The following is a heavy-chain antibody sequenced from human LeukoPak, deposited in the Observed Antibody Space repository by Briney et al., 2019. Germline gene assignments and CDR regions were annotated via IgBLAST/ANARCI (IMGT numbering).Heavy chain of an antibody. CDR1: GFTFSSYG. CDR2: IPYDGSNK. CDR3: AKDRSTVVTHFDY. D-gene: IGHD4-23*01. J-gene: IGHJ4*02. V-gene: IGHV3-30*18. Sequence: QSGGSLRLSCAASGFTFSSYGMHWVRQAPGKGLEWVAVIPYDGSNKYYADSVKGRFTISRDNSKNTLYLQMNSLRAEDTAVYYCAKDRSTVVTHFDYWGQGTLVTVSS.